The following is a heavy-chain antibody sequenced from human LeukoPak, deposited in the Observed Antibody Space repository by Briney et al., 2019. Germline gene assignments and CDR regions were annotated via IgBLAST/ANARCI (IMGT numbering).Heavy chain of an antibody. Sequence: GGSLRLSCAASGFAFSSYNMNWVRQAPGKGLEWVSYIGSSGSPTHYADSVRGRFTISRDNAKNSLYLQMNSLRDDDTALYYCARRPYSDTSGRLSDVWGQGTTVTVSS. V-gene: IGHV3-48*02. D-gene: IGHD3-22*01. CDR3: ARRPYSDTSGRLSDV. CDR2: IGSSGSPT. J-gene: IGHJ6*02. CDR1: GFAFSSYN.